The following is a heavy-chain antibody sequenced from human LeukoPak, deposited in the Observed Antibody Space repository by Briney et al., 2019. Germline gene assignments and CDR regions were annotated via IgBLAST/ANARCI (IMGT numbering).Heavy chain of an antibody. V-gene: IGHV4-39*07. J-gene: IGHJ4*02. CDR1: GGSISSSSYY. D-gene: IGHD1-26*01. CDR3: ARVGGSSELDY. Sequence: SETMSLTCTVSGGSISSSSYYWGWIRQPPGKGLEWIGSMYYSGSTNYNPSLKSRVTISVDTSKNQFSLKLSSVTAADTAVYYCARVGGSSELDYWGQGTLVTVSS. CDR2: MYYSGST.